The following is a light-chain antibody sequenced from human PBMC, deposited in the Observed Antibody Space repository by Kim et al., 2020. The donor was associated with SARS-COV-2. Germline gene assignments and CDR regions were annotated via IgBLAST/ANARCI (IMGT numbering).Light chain of an antibody. V-gene: IGKV1-39*01. J-gene: IGKJ2*01. CDR3: QQGYSPPYT. CDR2: AAS. CDR1: QMICSY. Sequence: SVGDRVTITCRASQMICSYLNWYQHKPGKAPELLIYAASSLQSGVPSRFSGSGSESGTDFTLTISSLQPEDFATYYCQQGYSPPYTLGQGTKLEI.